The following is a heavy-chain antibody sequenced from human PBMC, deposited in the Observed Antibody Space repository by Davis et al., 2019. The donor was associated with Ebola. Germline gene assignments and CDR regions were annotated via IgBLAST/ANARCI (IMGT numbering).Heavy chain of an antibody. Sequence: LSLTCTVSGGSISSGDYYWSWIRQPPGKGLEWVSYISSSGSTIYYADSVKGRFTISRDNAKNSLYLQMNSLRDEDTAVYYCARVTTVETLDWYFDLWGRGTLVTVSS. CDR3: ARVTTVETLDWYFDL. J-gene: IGHJ2*01. CDR2: ISSSGSTI. V-gene: IGHV3-11*04. CDR1: GGSISSGDYY. D-gene: IGHD4-23*01.